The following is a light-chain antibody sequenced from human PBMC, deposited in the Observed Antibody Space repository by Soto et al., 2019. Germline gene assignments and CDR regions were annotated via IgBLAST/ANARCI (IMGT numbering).Light chain of an antibody. Sequence: AIQMTQSPSSLSASVGDRVTITCRASQVIRNYLGWYQQRPGKAPKLLIYATSNLQTGVPSRFSGSGSGPDFTLTISSLQPEDFATYYCLQDYSYPRTFGQGTQVEI. CDR2: ATS. J-gene: IGKJ1*01. CDR3: LQDYSYPRT. V-gene: IGKV1-6*01. CDR1: QVIRNY.